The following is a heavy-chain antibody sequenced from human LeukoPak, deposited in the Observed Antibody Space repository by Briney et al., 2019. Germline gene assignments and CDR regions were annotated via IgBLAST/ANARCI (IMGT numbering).Heavy chain of an antibody. D-gene: IGHD3-22*01. V-gene: IGHV4-59*08. Sequence: PSETLSLTCAVYGGSFSGYYWSWIRQPPGKGLEWIGYIYYSGSTNYNPSLKSRVTISVDTSKNQFSLKLSSVTAADTAVYYCARHDYYDSSGYSNWFDPWGQGTLVTVSS. CDR1: GGSFSGYY. J-gene: IGHJ5*02. CDR3: ARHDYYDSSGYSNWFDP. CDR2: IYYSGST.